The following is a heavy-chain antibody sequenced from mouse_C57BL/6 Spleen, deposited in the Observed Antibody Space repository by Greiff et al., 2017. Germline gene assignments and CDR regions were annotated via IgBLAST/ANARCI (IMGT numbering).Heavy chain of an antibody. CDR3: ARALHYYGSSYWYFDV. D-gene: IGHD1-1*01. V-gene: IGHV1-80*01. Sequence: QVQLQQSGAELVKPGASVKISCKASGYAFSSYWMNWVKQRPGKGLEWIGQIYPGDGDTNYNGKFKGKATLTADKSSSTAYMQLSSLASEDSAVYFCARALHYYGSSYWYFDVWGTGTTVTVSS. CDR2: IYPGDGDT. CDR1: GYAFSSYW. J-gene: IGHJ1*03.